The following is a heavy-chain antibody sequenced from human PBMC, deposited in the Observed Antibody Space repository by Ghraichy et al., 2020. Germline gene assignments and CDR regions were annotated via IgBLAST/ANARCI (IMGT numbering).Heavy chain of an antibody. CDR2: IYYSGST. CDR1: GGSISSSNYY. CDR3: TKTYYDSLTASFDP. Sequence: SQTLSLTCTVSGGSISSSNYYWGWIRQPPGKGLEWIGSIYYSGSTYYSPSLKHRVTISVDTSKNQFSLRLSSVTTADTAVYYCTKTYYDSLTASFDPWGQGTLVTVSS. J-gene: IGHJ5*02. D-gene: IGHD3-9*01. V-gene: IGHV4-39*01.